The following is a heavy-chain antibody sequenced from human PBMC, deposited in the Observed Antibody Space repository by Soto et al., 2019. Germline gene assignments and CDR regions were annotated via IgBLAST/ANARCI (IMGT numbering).Heavy chain of an antibody. CDR3: ARDLSVAGPFDY. J-gene: IGHJ4*02. CDR1: GFTFGSYG. CDR2: IWYDGSNK. D-gene: IGHD6-19*01. Sequence: GGSLRLSCAASGFTFGSYGMRWVRQAPGKGLEWVAVIWYDGSNKYYADSVKGRFTISRDNSRNTLYLQMNSLRAEDTAVYYCARDLSVAGPFDYWGQGTLVTVSS. V-gene: IGHV3-33*01.